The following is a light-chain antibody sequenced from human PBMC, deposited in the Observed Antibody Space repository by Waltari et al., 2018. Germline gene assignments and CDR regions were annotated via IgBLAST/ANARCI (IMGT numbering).Light chain of an antibody. Sequence: QSALTQPASVSGSPWQSIPISCTGTSSDIGAYNAFSWYQQHPGKAPKLVIYDVHNRPSGVSNRFSGSMSGNTASLTISGLQTEDEADYYCSSKTTRDTRLFGGGTKLTVL. CDR3: SSKTTRDTRL. CDR1: SSDIGAYNA. V-gene: IGLV2-14*03. CDR2: DVH. J-gene: IGLJ3*02.